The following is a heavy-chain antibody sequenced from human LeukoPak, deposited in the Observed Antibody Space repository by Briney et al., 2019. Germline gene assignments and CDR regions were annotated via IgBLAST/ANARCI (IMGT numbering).Heavy chain of an antibody. J-gene: IGHJ6*02. D-gene: IGHD1-1*01. Sequence: GESLKISCKGFGYRFTNYWIGWVRQMPGKGLEWMGFIYPGDSDTRYSPSFQGQVTISADKSISTAYLRWSSLKASDTAMYYCARYARPPPYYYGMDVWGQGTTVTVSS. CDR2: IYPGDSDT. CDR1: GYRFTNYW. CDR3: ARYARPPPYYYGMDV. V-gene: IGHV5-51*01.